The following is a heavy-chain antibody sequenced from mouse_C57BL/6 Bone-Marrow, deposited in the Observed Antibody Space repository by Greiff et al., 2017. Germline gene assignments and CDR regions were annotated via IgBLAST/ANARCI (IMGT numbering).Heavy chain of an antibody. D-gene: IGHD1-1*01. V-gene: IGHV5-4*03. J-gene: IGHJ2*01. CDR1: GFTFSSYA. CDR2: ISDGGSYT. CDR3: ARGITTVVAGFDY. Sequence: EVKLVESGGGLVKPGGSLKLSCAASGFTFSSYAMSWVRQTPEKRLEWVATISDGGSYTYYPDNVKGRFTISRDNAKNNLYLQMSHLKSEDTAMYYCARGITTVVAGFDYWGQGTTLTVSS.